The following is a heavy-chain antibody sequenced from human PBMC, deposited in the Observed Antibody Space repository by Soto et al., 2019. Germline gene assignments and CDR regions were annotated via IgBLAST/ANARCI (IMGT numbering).Heavy chain of an antibody. D-gene: IGHD5-12*01. V-gene: IGHV1-46*03. Sequence: QVQLVQSEAEVQKPGASVRASCTATGYPFTDSSVHWVRQAPGQGLQWMGMIKPGGGGPIYAQEFQARVLITGYTSSSTANMELSRLRAEDTATYYCARPSGNDYGGTWGQGTLVTVSS. CDR3: ARPSGNDYGGT. CDR1: GYPFTDSS. J-gene: IGHJ4*02. CDR2: IKPGGGGP.